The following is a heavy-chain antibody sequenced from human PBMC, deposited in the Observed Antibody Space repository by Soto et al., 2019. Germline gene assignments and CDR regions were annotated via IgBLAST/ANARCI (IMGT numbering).Heavy chain of an antibody. CDR1: GFTFSSYS. CDR3: AKSRGDSWTTYFFDY. CDR2: ISGSGQTT. Sequence: EVQLLESGGGSVQPGGSLMLSCAASGFTFSSYSLSWLRQAPGKGLEWVSGISGSGQTTHYKDSVKRRFTISRDNFRNTLYLQVNSLRAEDTAIYFCAKSRGDSWTTYFFDYWGQGALVTVSS. J-gene: IGHJ4*02. V-gene: IGHV3-23*01. D-gene: IGHD4-4*01.